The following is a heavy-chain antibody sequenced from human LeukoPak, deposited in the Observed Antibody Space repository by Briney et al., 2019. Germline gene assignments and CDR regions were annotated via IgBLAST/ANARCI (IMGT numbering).Heavy chain of an antibody. CDR2: IYHSGST. CDR1: GGSISSSNW. D-gene: IGHD1-20*01. J-gene: IGHJ4*02. CDR3: ARVLYITGGYYFDY. V-gene: IGHV4-4*02. Sequence: SETLSLTCAVSGGSISSSNWWSWVRQPPGKGLEWIGEIYHSGSTNYNPSLKSRVTISVDKSKNQFSLKLSSVTAADTAVYYCARVLYITGGYYFDYWGQGTLVTVSS.